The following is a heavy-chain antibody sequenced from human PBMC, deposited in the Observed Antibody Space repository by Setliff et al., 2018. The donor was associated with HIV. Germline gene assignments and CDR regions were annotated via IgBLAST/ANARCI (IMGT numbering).Heavy chain of an antibody. CDR1: GFTFTDYW. Sequence: PGGSLRLSCTVSGFTFTDYWMSWARQAPGKGLEWVANIRSYGSEKYYVDSVKGRFTISRDNSKNTLYLQMNSLRAEDTAVYYCAKDLQGYFFDYWGQGTLVTVSS. V-gene: IGHV3-7*01. CDR3: AKDLQGYFFDY. CDR2: IRSYGSEK. J-gene: IGHJ4*02. D-gene: IGHD1-26*01.